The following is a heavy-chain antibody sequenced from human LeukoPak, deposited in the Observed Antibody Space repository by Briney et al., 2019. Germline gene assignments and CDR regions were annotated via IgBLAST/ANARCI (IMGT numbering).Heavy chain of an antibody. CDR2: ISNSGTII. CDR1: GFAFRNYY. CDR3: AKMGTRRKVGSYFHY. Sequence: GGSLRLSCAASGFAFRNYYMDWIRQAPGKGLEWVAYISNSGTIIYYAESVKGRFTISRDNAKNSLYLQMNSLRAEDTALYYCAKMGTRRKVGSYFHYWGRGTLVTVSS. V-gene: IGHV3-11*01. J-gene: IGHJ4*02. D-gene: IGHD1-26*01.